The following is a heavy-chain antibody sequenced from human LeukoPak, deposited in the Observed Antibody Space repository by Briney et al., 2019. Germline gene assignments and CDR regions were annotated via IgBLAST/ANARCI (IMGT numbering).Heavy chain of an antibody. CDR3: ARGLRGLYGMDV. CDR1: GFTFSSYW. Sequence: GGSLRLSCAASGFTFSSYWMHWVRQAPGKGLVWVSRIYTDGTRTNYADSVEGRFTISRDNAKNMVYLQINSLRAEDTAVYYCARGLRGLYGMDVWGQGTTVTVSS. D-gene: IGHD2-21*01. V-gene: IGHV3-74*01. J-gene: IGHJ6*02. CDR2: IYTDGTRT.